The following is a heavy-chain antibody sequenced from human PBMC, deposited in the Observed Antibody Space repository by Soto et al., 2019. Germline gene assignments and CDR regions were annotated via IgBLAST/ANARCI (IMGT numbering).Heavy chain of an antibody. J-gene: IGHJ5*02. D-gene: IGHD2-21*01. Sequence: EVQLVESGGGLVQPGGSLRLSCAASGFTFSSYSMNWVRQAPGKGLEWVTYISSSSSTIYYADSVKGRFTITKDNAKNARYLQTNSLRAEDTAVYYCAREGALLNWFDPWGQGTLVTVSS. CDR2: ISSSSSTI. V-gene: IGHV3-48*01. CDR1: GFTFSSYS. CDR3: AREGALLNWFDP.